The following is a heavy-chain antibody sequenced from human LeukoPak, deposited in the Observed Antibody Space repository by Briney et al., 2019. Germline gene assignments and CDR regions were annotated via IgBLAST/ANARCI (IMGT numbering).Heavy chain of an antibody. D-gene: IGHD1-26*01. CDR2: LSYDGRNK. CDR1: RFTFSSYA. CDR3: ARDHGWEPSLSECYMAV. V-gene: IGHV3-30*04. Sequence: GGSLRLSCAASRFTFSSYAMHWVRQAPGKGLEWVAVLSYDGRNKYYADFAKGRFSISRDNSKDTLYLQVNSLRLEDTAIYYSARDHGWEPSLSECYMAVWGQGTTVIVPS. J-gene: IGHJ6*03.